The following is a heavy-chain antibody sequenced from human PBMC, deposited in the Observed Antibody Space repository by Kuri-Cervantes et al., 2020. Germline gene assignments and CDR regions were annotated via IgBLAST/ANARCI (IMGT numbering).Heavy chain of an antibody. CDR2: ISYTGST. Sequence: SETLSLTCTVSGGSVSSYDYSWGWLRQHPGKGLGWVGYISYTGSTYFNPSLKSRVTITVDTSKNQFSLKLSSVTAADTAVYYCARHLGYYGSGSGFFDPWGQGTLVTVSS. CDR1: GGSVSSYDYS. V-gene: IGHV4-39*01. J-gene: IGHJ5*02. D-gene: IGHD3-10*01. CDR3: ARHLGYYGSGSGFFDP.